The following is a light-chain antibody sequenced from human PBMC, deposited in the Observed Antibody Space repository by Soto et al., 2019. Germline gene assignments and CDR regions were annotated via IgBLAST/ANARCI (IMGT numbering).Light chain of an antibody. Sequence: DVQMTQSPSTLSASVGDRVTITCRASQSIASWLAWYQQKPGRAPELLIYDASTLKSGVPTRFSGSGSVTEFTLTISSLQSEDFAVYYCQQYNNWPGTFGQGTKVDIK. V-gene: IGKV1-5*01. CDR3: QQYNNWPGT. CDR1: QSIASW. CDR2: DAS. J-gene: IGKJ1*01.